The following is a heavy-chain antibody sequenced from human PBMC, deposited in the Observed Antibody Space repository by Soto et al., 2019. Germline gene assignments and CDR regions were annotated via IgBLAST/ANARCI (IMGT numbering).Heavy chain of an antibody. CDR1: GGSISSSSYY. CDR3: ARLYCSGGSCYWGY. J-gene: IGHJ4*02. D-gene: IGHD2-15*01. Sequence: QLQLQESGPGLVKPSETLSLTCTVSGGSISSSSYYWGWIRQPPGKGLEWIGSIYYSGSTYYNPSLKSRVTIPADTSKNQFSLTLSSVTAADTAVYYCARLYCSGGSCYWGYWGQGTLVTVSS. V-gene: IGHV4-39*01. CDR2: IYYSGST.